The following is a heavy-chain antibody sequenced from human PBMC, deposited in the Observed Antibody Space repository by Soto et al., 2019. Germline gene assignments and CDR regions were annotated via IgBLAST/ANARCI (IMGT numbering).Heavy chain of an antibody. CDR2: IYSGGST. V-gene: IGHV3-53*04. D-gene: IGHD6-6*01. J-gene: IGHJ6*03. Sequence: GGSLRLSCAASGFTVSSNYMSWVRQAPGKGLEWVSVIYSGGSTYYADSVKGRFTISRHNSKNTLYLQMNSLRAEDTAVYYCATSIAARTLDYYYMDVWGKGTTVTVSS. CDR3: ATSIAARTLDYYYMDV. CDR1: GFTVSSNY.